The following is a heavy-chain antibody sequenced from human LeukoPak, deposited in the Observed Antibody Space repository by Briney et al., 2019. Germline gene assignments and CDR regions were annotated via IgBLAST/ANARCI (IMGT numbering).Heavy chain of an antibody. CDR2: IYYSGST. J-gene: IGHJ6*02. CDR1: GGSFSGYY. Sequence: PSETLSLTCAVYGGSFSGYYWSWIRQPPGKGLEWIGYIYYSGSTNYNPSLKSRVTISVDTSKNQFSLKLSSVTAADTAVYYCARSYYDGSGYYLVTVNYYYGMDVWGQGTTVTVSS. V-gene: IGHV4-59*01. CDR3: ARSYYDGSGYYLVTVNYYYGMDV. D-gene: IGHD3-22*01.